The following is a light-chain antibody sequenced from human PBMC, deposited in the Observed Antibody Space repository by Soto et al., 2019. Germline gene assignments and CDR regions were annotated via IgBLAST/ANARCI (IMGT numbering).Light chain of an antibody. V-gene: IGKV1-39*01. J-gene: IGKJ1*01. CDR1: QNINNY. Sequence: DIQVTQSPSSLSASVGDRVTITCRASQNINNYLNWYQQKPGKAPKLLIYAASSLPRGVPSRFSGSGSGTKFTLTIASLQPDDFATYYCQQYETFSGTFGPGTKVDIK. CDR2: AAS. CDR3: QQYETFSGT.